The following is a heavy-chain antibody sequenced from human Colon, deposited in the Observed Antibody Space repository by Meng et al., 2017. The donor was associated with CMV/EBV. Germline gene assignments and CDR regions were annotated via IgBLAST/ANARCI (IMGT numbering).Heavy chain of an antibody. V-gene: IGHV3-21*01. CDR3: ARDPKVLDTTLATGF. D-gene: IGHD5-18*01. CDR1: GFTFSRYN. Sequence: GESLKISCAASGFTFSRYNMNWVRQAPGKGLEWVSSISPTSTDIYHADSVKGRFTVSRDNAQNSVYLQMNSLRAEDTAVYYCARDPKVLDTTLATGFWGQGTLVTVSS. J-gene: IGHJ4*02. CDR2: ISPTSTDI.